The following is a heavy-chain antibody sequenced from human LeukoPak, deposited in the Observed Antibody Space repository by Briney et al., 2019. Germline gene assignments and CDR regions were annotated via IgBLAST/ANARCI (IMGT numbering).Heavy chain of an antibody. D-gene: IGHD6-13*01. V-gene: IGHV5-51*01. CDR2: IYPGDSDT. J-gene: IGHJ4*02. CDR1: GYTFTNYW. CDR3: ARRRGYTSSWYDY. Sequence: GESLKISCKGSGYTFTNYWIGWVRQMLGKGLEWMGIIYPGDSDTRYSPSFQGQVTISADKSISTAYLQWSSLKASDTAVYYCARRRGYTSSWYDYWGQGTLVTVSS.